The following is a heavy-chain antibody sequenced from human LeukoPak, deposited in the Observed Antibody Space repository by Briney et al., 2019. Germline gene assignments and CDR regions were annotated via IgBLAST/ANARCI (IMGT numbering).Heavy chain of an antibody. CDR2: INPNSGGS. V-gene: IGHV1-2*06. CDR1: GYTFTDYY. CDR3: ATHPNYYGSGSYIY. J-gene: IGHJ4*02. D-gene: IGHD3-10*01. Sequence: ASVKVSCKASGYTFTDYYVHWVRQAPGQGLEWMGRINPNSGGSKYEQKFQGRVTMTRDTSISTAYMELSRLRSDDTAVYYCATHPNYYGSGSYIYWGQGTLVTVSS.